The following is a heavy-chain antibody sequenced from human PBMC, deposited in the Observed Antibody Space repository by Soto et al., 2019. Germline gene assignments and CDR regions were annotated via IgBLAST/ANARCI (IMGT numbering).Heavy chain of an antibody. D-gene: IGHD3-10*02. CDR1: GGSISSGGYY. CDR2: IYYSGST. V-gene: IGHV4-31*03. J-gene: IGHJ6*03. CDR3: ARLPRLRCWPVYMDV. Sequence: QVQLQESGPGLVKPSQTLSLTCTVSGGSISSGGYYWSWIRQHPGKGLEWIGYIYYSGSTYYNPSLKSRVTISVDTSKNQFSLKLSSVTAADTAVYYCARLPRLRCWPVYMDVWGKGTTVTVSS.